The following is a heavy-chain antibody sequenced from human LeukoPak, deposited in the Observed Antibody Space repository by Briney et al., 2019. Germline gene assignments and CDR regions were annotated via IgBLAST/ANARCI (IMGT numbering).Heavy chain of an antibody. V-gene: IGHV4-34*01. D-gene: IGHD2/OR15-2a*01. Sequence: SETLSLTCAVYGGSFSGYYWSWIRQPPGKGLEWIGEINHSGSTNYNPSLKSRVTISADTSKNQFSLKLSSVTAADTAVYYCARHGPFDYMDVWGKGTTVTISS. CDR1: GGSFSGYY. CDR2: INHSGST. CDR3: ARHGPFDYMDV. J-gene: IGHJ6*03.